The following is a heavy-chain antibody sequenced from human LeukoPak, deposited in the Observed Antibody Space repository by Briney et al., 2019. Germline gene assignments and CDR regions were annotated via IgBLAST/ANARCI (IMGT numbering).Heavy chain of an antibody. J-gene: IGHJ4*02. D-gene: IGHD3-16*01. Sequence: GGSLRLSCAASGFTFDDYAMHWVRQAPGKGLEWVSGISWNSGSIGYADSVKGRFTISRDNAKNSLYLQMNSLRAEDTALYYCAKVPEVGFLGDSRFDYWGQGTLVTVSS. CDR1: GFTFDDYA. V-gene: IGHV3-9*01. CDR3: AKVPEVGFLGDSRFDY. CDR2: ISWNSGSI.